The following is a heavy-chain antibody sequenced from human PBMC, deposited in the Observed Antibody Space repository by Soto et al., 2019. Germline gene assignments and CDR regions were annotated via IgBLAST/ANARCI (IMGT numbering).Heavy chain of an antibody. CDR2: MNPNSGNT. Sequence: GASVKVSCKASGYTFTSYDINWVRQATGQGLEWMGWMNPNSGNTGYAQKFQGRVTMTRNTSISTAYMELSSLRSEDTAVYYCARRGIAASGYYYYGMDVWGQGTTVTVSS. J-gene: IGHJ6*02. CDR3: ARRGIAASGYYYYGMDV. CDR1: GYTFTSYD. D-gene: IGHD6-13*01. V-gene: IGHV1-8*01.